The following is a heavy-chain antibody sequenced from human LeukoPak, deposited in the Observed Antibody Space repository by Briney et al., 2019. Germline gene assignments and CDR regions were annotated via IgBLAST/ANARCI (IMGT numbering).Heavy chain of an antibody. D-gene: IGHD1-14*01. Sequence: GGSLRLSCAASGFSFGTYWMTWGRQAPGKGLEWVANINPDGRDKYYVDSVMGRFTISRDNAKNSLYLQMNSLSVEDTAVYYCARHRNWAFDYWGQGTLVTVSS. V-gene: IGHV3-7*01. CDR3: ARHRNWAFDY. CDR2: INPDGRDK. CDR1: GFSFGTYW. J-gene: IGHJ4*02.